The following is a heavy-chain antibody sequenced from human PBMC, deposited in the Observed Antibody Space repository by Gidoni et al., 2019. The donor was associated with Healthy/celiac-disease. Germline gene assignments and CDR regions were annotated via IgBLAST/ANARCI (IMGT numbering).Heavy chain of an antibody. D-gene: IGHD3-3*01. CDR3: AKGVLEKVAVEYYFDY. Sequence: EVQLLESGGGLVQPGGSLRLSCAASGFPFSSYAMNWVRQAPGKGLEWVSAISGSGGSTYYADSVKGRFTISRDNSKNTLYLQMNSLRAEDTAVYYCAKGVLEKVAVEYYFDYWGQGTLVTVSS. CDR1: GFPFSSYA. CDR2: ISGSGGST. V-gene: IGHV3-23*01. J-gene: IGHJ4*02.